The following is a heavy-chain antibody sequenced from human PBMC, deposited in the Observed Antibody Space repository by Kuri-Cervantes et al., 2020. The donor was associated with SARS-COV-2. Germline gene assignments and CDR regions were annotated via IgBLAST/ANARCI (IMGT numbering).Heavy chain of an antibody. CDR3: ATLDSMDV. V-gene: IGHV3-7*02. J-gene: IGHJ6*02. CDR1: GFTFSSYW. D-gene: IGHD1-1*01. Sequence: GGSLRLSCAASGFTFSSYWMSWVRQAPGKGLEWVANIKQDGSEKHYVDSAKGRFTISRDNAKNTLYLQMNSLRAEDTAVYYCATLDSMDVWGQGTTVTVSS. CDR2: IKQDGSEK.